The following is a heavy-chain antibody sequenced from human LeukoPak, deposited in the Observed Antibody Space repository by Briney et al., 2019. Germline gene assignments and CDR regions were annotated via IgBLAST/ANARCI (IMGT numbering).Heavy chain of an antibody. J-gene: IGHJ4*02. V-gene: IGHV3-23*01. CDR1: GFTFSSYA. CDR2: ISGSGGT. CDR3: AKVPLTAVTTSFDY. D-gene: IGHD4-17*01. Sequence: PGGSLRLSCAASGFTFSSYAMSWVRQAPGKGLEWVSGISGSGGTYYADSVKGRFTISRDNSKNTLYLQMNSLRAEDTAVYYCAKVPLTAVTTSFDYWGQGALVTVSS.